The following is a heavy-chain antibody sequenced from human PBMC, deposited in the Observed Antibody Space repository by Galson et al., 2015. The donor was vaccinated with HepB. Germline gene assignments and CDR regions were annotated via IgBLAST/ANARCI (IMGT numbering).Heavy chain of an antibody. CDR3: ARAKGGLRLRSYYYYGMDV. D-gene: IGHD5-12*01. J-gene: IGHJ6*02. CDR2: TYYRSKWYH. Sequence: CAISGDSVSSSSAAWSWIRQSPSRGLEWLGTTYYRSKWYHDYAVSVKSRITINPDTSKNQFSLQLKSVIPEDTAVYYCARAKGGLRLRSYYYYGMDVWGQGTTVTVSS. V-gene: IGHV6-1*01. CDR1: GDSVSSSSAA.